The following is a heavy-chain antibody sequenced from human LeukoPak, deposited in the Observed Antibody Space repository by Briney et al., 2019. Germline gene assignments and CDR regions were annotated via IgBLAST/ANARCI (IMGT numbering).Heavy chain of an antibody. D-gene: IGHD2-8*01. J-gene: IGHJ5*02. CDR1: GGTFGNYA. V-gene: IGHV1-69*04. Sequence: VASVKVSCKASGGTFGNYAINWVRQAPGQGLEWLGRIIPILGIANYAQKFQGRVTITADKSTSTAYMELSSLRSEDTAVYYCARDALYEMTSWFDPWGQGTLVTVSS. CDR2: IIPILGIA. CDR3: ARDALYEMTSWFDP.